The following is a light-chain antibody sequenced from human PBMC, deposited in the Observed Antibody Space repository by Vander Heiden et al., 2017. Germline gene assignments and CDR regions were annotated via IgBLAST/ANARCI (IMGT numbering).Light chain of an antibody. CDR3: QSADSSGARGV. V-gene: IGLV3-25*03. CDR1: ALTNQY. Sequence: SYELTQPPSVSLSPGPTARITLSGDALTNQYAKWDQQKPGQAPVLVIYKDTERPSGIPERFSGSSSGTTVTLTISGVQSEDEADYYCQSADSSGARGVFGGGTKLTVL. J-gene: IGLJ3*02. CDR2: KDT.